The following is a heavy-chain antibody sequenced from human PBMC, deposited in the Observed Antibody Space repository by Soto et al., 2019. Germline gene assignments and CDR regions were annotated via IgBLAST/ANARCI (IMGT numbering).Heavy chain of an antibody. CDR2: IYPGDSDT. D-gene: IGHD5-18*01. V-gene: IGHV5-51*01. CDR3: ARYWHSYSLNYYRGMDV. Sequence: GESLKISCKGFGFTFTSFWIAWVRQMPGKGLEWMGIIYPGDSDTRYSPSFQGQVTISADKSISIAYLQWSSLKASDTAMYYCARYWHSYSLNYYRGMDVWGQGTTVTVSS. J-gene: IGHJ6*02. CDR1: GFTFTSFW.